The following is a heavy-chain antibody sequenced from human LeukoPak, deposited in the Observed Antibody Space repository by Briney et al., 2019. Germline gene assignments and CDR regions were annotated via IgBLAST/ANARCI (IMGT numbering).Heavy chain of an antibody. J-gene: IGHJ4*02. CDR1: GFTVSSNY. D-gene: IGHD1-1*01. Sequence: GGSLRLSCAASGFTVSSNYVSWVRQAPGKGLEWVANIKEDGSEKYYVDSVRGRFTISRDNAKNSLSLQMNSLRAEDTAVYYCARDRTGNDYWGQGALVTVSS. V-gene: IGHV3-7*01. CDR2: IKEDGSEK. CDR3: ARDRTGNDY.